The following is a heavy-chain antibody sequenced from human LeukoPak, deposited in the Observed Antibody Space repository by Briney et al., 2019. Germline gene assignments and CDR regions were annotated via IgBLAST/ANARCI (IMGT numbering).Heavy chain of an antibody. Sequence: ASVKVSYQASRCTFTSYGISWVRQAPGQGLEWMGWISAYNGNTNYAQKLQGRDTMTTDTSTSTAYMELRSLRSDDTAVYYCARWHDFWRETYFDYWGQGTLVTVSS. CDR3: ARWHDFWRETYFDY. CDR2: ISAYNGNT. V-gene: IGHV1-18*01. D-gene: IGHD3-3*01. CDR1: RCTFTSYG. J-gene: IGHJ4*02.